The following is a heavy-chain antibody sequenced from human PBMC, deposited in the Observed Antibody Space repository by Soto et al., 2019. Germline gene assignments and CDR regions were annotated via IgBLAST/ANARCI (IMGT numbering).Heavy chain of an antibody. CDR2: IKSKTDGGTT. D-gene: IGHD3-3*01. Sequence: GGSLRLSCAASGFTFSNAWMSWVRQAPGKGLEWVGRIKSKTDGGTTDYAAPVKGRFTISRDDSKNTLYLQMNSLKTEDTAVYYCTTDRRYDFCSGSMYYFDYWGQGTLVTVSS. V-gene: IGHV3-15*05. CDR3: TTDRRYDFCSGSMYYFDY. CDR1: GFTFSNAW. J-gene: IGHJ4*02.